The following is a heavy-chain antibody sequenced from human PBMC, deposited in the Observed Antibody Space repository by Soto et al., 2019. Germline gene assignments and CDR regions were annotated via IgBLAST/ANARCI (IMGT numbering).Heavy chain of an antibody. Sequence: EVQLLESGGALEQPGGSLRLSCAASGFTFSTYAMTWVRQAPGKGLEWVSAISGSGDSTYYADSVKGRFTISRDNSKNTLYLQMNTLRAEDTAVYYCARDGVDIVATIQLDYWGQGTLVTVSS. J-gene: IGHJ4*02. CDR2: ISGSGDST. CDR1: GFTFSTYA. V-gene: IGHV3-23*01. CDR3: ARDGVDIVATIQLDY. D-gene: IGHD5-12*01.